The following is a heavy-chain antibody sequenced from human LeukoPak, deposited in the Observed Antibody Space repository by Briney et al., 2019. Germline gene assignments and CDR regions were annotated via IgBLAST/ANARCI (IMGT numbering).Heavy chain of an antibody. CDR3: AKDLRGLTGIDY. V-gene: IGHV3-20*04. J-gene: IGHJ4*02. CDR1: GFTFDDYG. Sequence: AGGSLRLSCAASGFTFDDYGMSWVRQAPGKGLEWVSGINWNGGSTGYADSVKGRFTISRDNAKNSLYLQMNSLRAEDTAVYYCAKDLRGLTGIDYWGQGTLVTVSS. D-gene: IGHD3-10*01. CDR2: INWNGGST.